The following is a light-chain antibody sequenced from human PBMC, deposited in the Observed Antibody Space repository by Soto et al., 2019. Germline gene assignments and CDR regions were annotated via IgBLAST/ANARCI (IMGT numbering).Light chain of an antibody. V-gene: IGKV3-20*01. Sequence: EIVMTQSPGTLSLSPGERATLSCRASQSVSSSYLAWYQQKPGQAPRLLIYGASSRATGIPDRFSGSGSGTDFTLTLSRLEPEDFAVYYCQQHETFGHGTKVDIK. CDR1: QSVSSSY. CDR2: GAS. CDR3: QQHET. J-gene: IGKJ1*01.